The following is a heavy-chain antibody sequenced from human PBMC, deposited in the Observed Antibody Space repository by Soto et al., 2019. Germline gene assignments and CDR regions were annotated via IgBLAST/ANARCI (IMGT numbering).Heavy chain of an antibody. CDR2: ISSSSSYI. CDR1: GFTFSSYS. V-gene: IGHV3-21*01. J-gene: IGHJ6*02. Sequence: GGSLRLSCAASGFTFSSYSMNWVRQAPGKGLEWVSSISSSSSYIYYADSVKGRFTISRDNAKNSLYLQMNSLRAEDTAVYYCARGDYYDILTGTPGFYYYGMDVWGQGTTVTVSS. CDR3: ARGDYYDILTGTPGFYYYGMDV. D-gene: IGHD3-9*01.